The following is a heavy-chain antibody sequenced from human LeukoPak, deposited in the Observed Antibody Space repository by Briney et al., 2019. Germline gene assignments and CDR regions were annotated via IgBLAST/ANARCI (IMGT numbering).Heavy chain of an antibody. D-gene: IGHD3-9*01. J-gene: IGHJ5*02. V-gene: IGHV1-2*02. CDR2: INPNSGGT. CDR3: ARGPPYYDILTGPTFDP. Sequence: ASVKVSCKASGYTFTGYYMHWVRQAPGQGLEWMGWINPNSGGTNYAQKFQGRVTVTRDTSISTAYMELSRLRSDDTAVYYCARGPPYYDILTGPTFDPWGQGTLVTVSS. CDR1: GYTFTGYY.